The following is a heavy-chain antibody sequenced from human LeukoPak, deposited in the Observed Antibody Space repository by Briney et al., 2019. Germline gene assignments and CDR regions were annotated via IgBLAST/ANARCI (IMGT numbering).Heavy chain of an antibody. D-gene: IGHD6-19*01. CDR1: GYIFTDYY. V-gene: IGHV1-2*02. J-gene: IGHJ3*02. CDR3: ARDLRLAVSGTSGFDI. Sequence: ASVKVSCKASGYIFTDYYMHWERQGPGQGLEWMGWMNPNSGVTNYAQKFQVRVTMTGDTSISTAYMELSRLRSDDTAVYYCARDLRLAVSGTSGFDIWGQGTVVTVSS. CDR2: MNPNSGVT.